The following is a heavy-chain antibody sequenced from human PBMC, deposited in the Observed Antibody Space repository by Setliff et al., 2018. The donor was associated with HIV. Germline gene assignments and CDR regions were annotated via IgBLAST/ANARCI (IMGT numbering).Heavy chain of an antibody. CDR3: TRVGTYGVGGWFDP. CDR1: GGSISSGGYY. J-gene: IGHJ5*02. V-gene: IGHV4-31*03. Sequence: PSETLSLTCTVSGGSISSGGYYWSWIRHHPEKGLEWIGYIYYSGSTYYNPPLKSRVTISVDTSKNQFSLKLSSVTAADTARYYCTRVGTYGVGGWFDPWGQGSLVTVSS. D-gene: IGHD3-16*01. CDR2: IYYSGST.